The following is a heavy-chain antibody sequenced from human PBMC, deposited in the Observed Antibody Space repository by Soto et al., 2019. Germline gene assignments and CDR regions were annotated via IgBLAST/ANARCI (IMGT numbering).Heavy chain of an antibody. CDR2: IKGDGSET. CDR1: GFTFSSYW. Sequence: EVQLMESGGGLVQPGGSLRLSCAASGFTFSSYWMHWVRQAPGKGLVWVSRIKGDGSETNYADSVKGRFTISRDNAKNTLYLQMNSQIAEDTAVYYYARDQECYELESYYYGMDVWGQGTTVTVSS. D-gene: IGHD1-1*01. V-gene: IGHV3-74*01. CDR3: ARDQECYELESYYYGMDV. J-gene: IGHJ6*02.